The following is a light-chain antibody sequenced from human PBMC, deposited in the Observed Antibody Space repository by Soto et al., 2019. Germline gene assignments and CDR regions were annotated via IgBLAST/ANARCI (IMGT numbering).Light chain of an antibody. V-gene: IGKV3-11*01. Sequence: EIALTQSPATLSLSPGERATLSCRASESVGSFLAWYQQKPGQAPRLLIYGASDRATGIPDRFSGSGSGTDFTLTISSLQSEDFAVYYCQQYNNWPPWTFGQGTKVDIK. CDR2: GAS. CDR1: ESVGSF. CDR3: QQYNNWPPWT. J-gene: IGKJ1*01.